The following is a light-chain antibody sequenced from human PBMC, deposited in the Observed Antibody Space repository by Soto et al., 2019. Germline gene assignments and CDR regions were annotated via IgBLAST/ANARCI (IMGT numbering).Light chain of an antibody. Sequence: EIVLTQSPATLSLSPGERATLSCRASQSISNSLAWYQEKPGQAPRLLIYDSSNRATGIPPRFSGSGSGTDFTLTISSLEPEDFAVYYCQQRNSWPPPTFGGGPGWRS. CDR2: DSS. CDR1: QSISNS. J-gene: IGKJ4*01. CDR3: QQRNSWPPPT. V-gene: IGKV3-11*01.